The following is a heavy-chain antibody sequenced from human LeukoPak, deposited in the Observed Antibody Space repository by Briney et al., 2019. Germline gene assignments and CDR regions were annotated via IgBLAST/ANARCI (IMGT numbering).Heavy chain of an antibody. J-gene: IGHJ4*02. D-gene: IGHD2-21*01. V-gene: IGHV3-23*01. Sequence: GGSLRLSCAASGFTFSSYAMSWVRQAPGKGLEWVSTITNSGGGTYYTDSVKGRFTISRDNSKNTLYLQMNSLRAEDTAVYYCVLGFYYFDYWGQGTLVTVSS. CDR1: GFTFSSYA. CDR3: VLGFYYFDY. CDR2: ITNSGGGT.